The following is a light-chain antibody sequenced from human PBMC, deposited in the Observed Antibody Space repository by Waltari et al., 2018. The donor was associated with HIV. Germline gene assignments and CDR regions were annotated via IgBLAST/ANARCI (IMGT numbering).Light chain of an antibody. CDR3: QVWHSKSDHVV. V-gene: IGLV3-21*02. Sequence: SYVLTQAPSVSVAPGQTASISCGGAKMGTKSFHWYQQKPGQAPVLVVYDDSDRPSGIPERFSGFNSGNTATLTISRVEAGDEADYYCQVWHSKSDHVVFGGGTKVTVL. CDR2: DDS. CDR1: KMGTKS. J-gene: IGLJ2*01.